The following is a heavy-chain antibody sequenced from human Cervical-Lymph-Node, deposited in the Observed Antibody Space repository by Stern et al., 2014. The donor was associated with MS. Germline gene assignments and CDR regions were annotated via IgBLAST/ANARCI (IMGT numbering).Heavy chain of an antibody. CDR2: IFSNDEK. Sequence: QVTLRESGPVLVKPTETLTLTCTVSGFSLSNARMGVSWIRQPPGKALEWLAPIFSNDEKSYSTSLKSRLTISKDTSKSQVVLTMTNMDPVDTATYYCARIEAYGDYEILFDYWGQGTLVTVSS. CDR1: GFSLSNARMG. V-gene: IGHV2-26*01. J-gene: IGHJ4*02. D-gene: IGHD4-17*01. CDR3: ARIEAYGDYEILFDY.